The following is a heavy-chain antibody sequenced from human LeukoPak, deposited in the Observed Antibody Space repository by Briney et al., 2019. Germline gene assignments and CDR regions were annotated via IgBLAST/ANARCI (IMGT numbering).Heavy chain of an antibody. V-gene: IGHV4-39*07. CDR1: GGSITSSSYY. D-gene: IGHD1-26*01. CDR3: AGTMESESFSTFDY. CDR2: IHYSGST. J-gene: IGHJ4*02. Sequence: PSETLSLTFTVSGGSITSSSYYWGWIRQPPGKGLEWIGSIHYSGSTRYNPSLKSRVTMSEDTSKNQFSLKLSSVTAADTAVYYCAGTMESESFSTFDYWGQGTLVTVSS.